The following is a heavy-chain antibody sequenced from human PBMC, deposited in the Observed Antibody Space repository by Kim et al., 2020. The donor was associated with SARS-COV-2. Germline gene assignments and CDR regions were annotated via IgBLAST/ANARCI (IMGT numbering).Heavy chain of an antibody. CDR2: IIPIFGTA. CDR3: ARTRYSSSWYGGYFDY. J-gene: IGHJ4*02. Sequence: SVKVSCKASGGTFSSYAINWVRQAPGQGLEWMGGIIPIFGTANYAQKFQGRVTITADKSTSTAYMELSSLRSEDTAVYYCARTRYSSSWYGGYFDYWGQGTLVTVSS. CDR1: GGTFSSYA. V-gene: IGHV1-69*06. D-gene: IGHD6-13*01.